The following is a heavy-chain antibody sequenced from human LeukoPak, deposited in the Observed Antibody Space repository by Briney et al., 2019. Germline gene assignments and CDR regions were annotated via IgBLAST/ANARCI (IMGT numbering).Heavy chain of an antibody. CDR1: GFTFSSYA. CDR2: IIPIFGTA. J-gene: IGHJ5*02. V-gene: IGHV1-69*01. D-gene: IGHD3-10*01. CDR3: ARDGLYGSGSAPAFNWFDP. Sequence: PGGSLRLSCAASGFTFSSYAISWVRQAPGQGLEWMGGIIPIFGTANYAQKFQGRVTITADESTSTAYMELSSLRSEDTAVYYCARDGLYGSGSAPAFNWFDPWGQGTLVTVSS.